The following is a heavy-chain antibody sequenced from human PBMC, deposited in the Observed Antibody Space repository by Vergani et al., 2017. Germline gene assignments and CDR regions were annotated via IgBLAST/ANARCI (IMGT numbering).Heavy chain of an antibody. CDR3: ARKFGPDWYFDL. CDR2: INHSGST. CDR1: GGSFSGYY. D-gene: IGHD3-10*01. Sequence: QVQLQQWGAGLLKPSETLSLTCAVYGGSFSGYYWSWIRQPPGKGLEWIGEINHSGSTNYNPSLKSRITISVDTSKNQFSLKLSSVTAADTAVYYCARKFGPDWYFDLWGRSTLVTVSS. J-gene: IGHJ2*01. V-gene: IGHV4-34*01.